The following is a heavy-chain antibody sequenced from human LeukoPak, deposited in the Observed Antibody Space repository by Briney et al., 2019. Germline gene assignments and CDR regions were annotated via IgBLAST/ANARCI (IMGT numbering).Heavy chain of an antibody. Sequence: PSETLSLTCTVSGGSISSSSYYWTWIRQPPGKELEWIGYIYHSGSTKYNPSLKSRVTISVDTSKNHFSLKLSSVTAADTAVYYCARGQWLPVFDFWGQGTLVTVSS. CDR1: GGSISSSSYY. D-gene: IGHD3-22*01. V-gene: IGHV4-61*03. J-gene: IGHJ4*02. CDR2: IYHSGST. CDR3: ARGQWLPVFDF.